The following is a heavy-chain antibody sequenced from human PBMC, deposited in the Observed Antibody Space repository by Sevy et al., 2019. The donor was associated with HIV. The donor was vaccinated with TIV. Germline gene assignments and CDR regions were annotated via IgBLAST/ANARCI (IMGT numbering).Heavy chain of an antibody. J-gene: IGHJ3*02. CDR2: TYYRSKWYN. CDR1: GDSVSSNSPA. Sequence: SQTLSLTCAISGDSVSSNSPAWNWIRQSPSRGLEWLGRTYYRSKWYNDYAVSVESRITINPDTSKNQFSLQLNSVTPEDTAVYYCARGWLRSGFDIWGQGTMVTVSS. D-gene: IGHD5-12*01. CDR3: ARGWLRSGFDI. V-gene: IGHV6-1*01.